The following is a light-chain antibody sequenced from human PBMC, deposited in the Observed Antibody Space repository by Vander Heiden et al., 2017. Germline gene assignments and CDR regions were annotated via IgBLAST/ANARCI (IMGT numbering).Light chain of an antibody. V-gene: IGKV1-39*01. CDR1: QSISSY. CDR2: AAS. CDR3: QQSYCNPLELT. J-gene: IGKJ4*01. Sequence: DIQMTQSPPCLSASVGDRVTITCRASQSISSYLNWYQQKPGKAPKLLIYAASSLQSGVPSRFSGSGSGTDFTLTISSLQPEDFATYYCQQSYCNPLELTFGGGTRVEIK.